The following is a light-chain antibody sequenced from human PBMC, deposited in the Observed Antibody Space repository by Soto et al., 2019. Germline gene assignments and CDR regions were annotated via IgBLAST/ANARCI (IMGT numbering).Light chain of an antibody. CDR2: GAS. CDR3: LQDYNFPWA. Sequence: IQVTQSPPSLSASVGDRVTISCRASQGIRSDLAWYQQKPGKVPKLLIYGASKLASGVPSRFSGSGFGTDFTLTISSLQPEDFATYYCLQDYNFPWAFGQGTKVE. J-gene: IGKJ1*01. CDR1: QGIRSD. V-gene: IGKV1-6*01.